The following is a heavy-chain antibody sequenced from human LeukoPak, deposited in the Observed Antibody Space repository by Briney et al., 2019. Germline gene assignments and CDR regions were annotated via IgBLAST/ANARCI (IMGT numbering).Heavy chain of an antibody. D-gene: IGHD4-17*01. CDR3: AKDQMVTTSSYDY. Sequence: QSGGSLRLSCAASGFTFSSYAMSWVRQAPGKGLEWVSAISGSGGSTYYAGSVKGRFTISRDNSKNTLYLQMNSLRAEDTAVYYCAKDQMVTTSSYDYWGQGTLVTVSS. CDR1: GFTFSSYA. CDR2: ISGSGGST. J-gene: IGHJ4*02. V-gene: IGHV3-23*01.